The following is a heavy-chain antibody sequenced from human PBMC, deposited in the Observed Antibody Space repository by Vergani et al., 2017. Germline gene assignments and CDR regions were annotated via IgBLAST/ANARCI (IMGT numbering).Heavy chain of an antibody. V-gene: IGHV3-33*06. Sequence: VQLVESGGGLVQPGGSLRLSCTASGFRFSSYGMNWVRQAPGKGLEWVAVIWYDGSNKYYADSVTGRFNISIDTSQHTVNLKMISLGVYDTALYYCAKYLGGCNSISCSYYMDVWVKRATLTV. CDR1: GFRFSSYG. CDR2: IWYDGSNK. J-gene: IGHJ6*03. CDR3: AKYLGGCNSISCSYYMDV. D-gene: IGHD2/OR15-2a*01.